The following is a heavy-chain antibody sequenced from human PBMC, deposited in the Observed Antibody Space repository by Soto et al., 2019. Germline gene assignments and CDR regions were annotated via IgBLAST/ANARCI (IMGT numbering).Heavy chain of an antibody. D-gene: IGHD3-3*01. CDR1: GFTFSSYS. J-gene: IGHJ4*02. CDR3: ARVSRFWSGHTPIDY. CDR2: ISSSSSYI. V-gene: IGHV3-21*01. Sequence: GGSLRLSCAASGFTFSSYSMNWVRQAPGKGLEWVSSISSSSSYIYYADSVKGRFTISRDNAKNSLYLQMNSLRAEDTAVYYCARVSRFWSGHTPIDYWGQGTLVTVSS.